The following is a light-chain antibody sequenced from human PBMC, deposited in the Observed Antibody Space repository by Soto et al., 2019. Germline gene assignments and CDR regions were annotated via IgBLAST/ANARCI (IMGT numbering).Light chain of an antibody. CDR3: SSYTRSSTLLYV. CDR1: SSDVGGYNY. CDR2: EVS. Sequence: QSALTQPASVSGSPGQSITISCTGTSSDVGGYNYVSWYQQHPGKAPKLMIYEVSNRPSGVSNRFSGSKSGNTASLTISGLQAEDEAYYYSSSYTRSSTLLYVFGTGTKVTVL. V-gene: IGLV2-14*01. J-gene: IGLJ1*01.